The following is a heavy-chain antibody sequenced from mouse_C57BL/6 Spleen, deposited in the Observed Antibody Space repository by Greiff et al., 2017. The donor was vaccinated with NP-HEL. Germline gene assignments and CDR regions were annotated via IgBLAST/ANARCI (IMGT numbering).Heavy chain of an antibody. CDR3: ARWGTAAQDY. D-gene: IGHD3-2*02. Sequence: EVQLQQSGPELVKPGASVKISCKASGYTFTDYYMNWVKQSHGKSLEWIGDINPNNGGTSYNQKFKGKATLTVDKSSSTAYMELRSLTSEDSAVYYCARWGTAAQDYWGQGTTLTVSS. CDR1: GYTFTDYY. CDR2: INPNNGGT. V-gene: IGHV1-26*01. J-gene: IGHJ2*01.